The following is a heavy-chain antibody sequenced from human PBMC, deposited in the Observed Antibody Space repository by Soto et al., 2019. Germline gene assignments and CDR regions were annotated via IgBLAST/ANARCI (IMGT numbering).Heavy chain of an antibody. Sequence: PGGSLRLSCAASGFTFSSYAMSWVRQAPGKGLEWVSAISGSGGSTYYADSVKGRFTISRDNSKNTLYLQMNSLRAEDTAVYYCAKASIAVAAHYGIYYFDYWGQGTLVTVS. D-gene: IGHD6-19*01. CDR1: GFTFSSYA. J-gene: IGHJ4*02. CDR2: ISGSGGST. CDR3: AKASIAVAAHYGIYYFDY. V-gene: IGHV3-23*01.